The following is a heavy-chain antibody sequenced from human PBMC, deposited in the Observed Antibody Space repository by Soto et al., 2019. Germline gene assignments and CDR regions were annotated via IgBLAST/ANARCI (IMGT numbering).Heavy chain of an antibody. J-gene: IGHJ6*03. V-gene: IGHV1-18*01. CDR3: ARELELRPLHYYYMDV. CDR1: GYTFTSYG. Sequence: QVQLVQSGAEVKKPGASVKVSCKASGYTFTSYGISWVRQAPGQGLEWMGWISAYNGNTNYAQKLQGRVTMTTDTSTSTAHMELRSLRSDDTAVYYCARELELRPLHYYYMDVWGKGTTVTVSS. D-gene: IGHD1-7*01. CDR2: ISAYNGNT.